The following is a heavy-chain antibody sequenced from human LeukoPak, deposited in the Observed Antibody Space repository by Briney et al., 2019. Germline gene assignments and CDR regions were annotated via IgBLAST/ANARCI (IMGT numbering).Heavy chain of an antibody. CDR3: VTPLPHYCSGTNCPLRY. Sequence: ASVRVSCKASDYTFDSYGITWARQAPGQRLEWLGWISADNGATDFGQNVQRRGTLTTDTSTNTPYMELRRLRSDDTAVYYCVTPLPHYCSGTNCPLRYWGQGTLVTVSS. V-gene: IGHV1-18*01. CDR2: ISADNGAT. D-gene: IGHD2-2*01. J-gene: IGHJ4*02. CDR1: DYTFDSYG.